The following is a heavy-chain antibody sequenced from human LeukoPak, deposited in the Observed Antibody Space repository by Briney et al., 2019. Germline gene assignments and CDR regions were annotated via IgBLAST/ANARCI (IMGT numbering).Heavy chain of an antibody. D-gene: IGHD1-14*01. CDR3: IIAGRDAFDI. CDR2: ISGSGGST. J-gene: IGHJ3*02. CDR1: GFTFTTYA. V-gene: IGHV3-23*01. Sequence: PGGSLRLSCAASGFTFTTYAMSWVRQAPGKGLEWVSAISGSGGSTYYADSVKGRFTISRDNSKNTLYLQMNSLRAEDTAVYYCIIAGRDAFDIWGQGTMVTVSS.